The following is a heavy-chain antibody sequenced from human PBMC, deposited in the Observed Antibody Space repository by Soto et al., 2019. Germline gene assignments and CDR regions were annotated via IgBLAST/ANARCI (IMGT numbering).Heavy chain of an antibody. CDR3: ARVEGGEQWLDHLGWFDP. J-gene: IGHJ5*02. V-gene: IGHV4-59*01. Sequence: PSETLSLTCTVSGGSISSYYWSWIRQPPGKGLEWIGYIYYSGSTNYNPSLKSRVTISVDTSKNQFSLKLSSVTAADTAVYYCARVEGGEQWLDHLGWFDPWGQGTLVTVSS. CDR2: IYYSGST. CDR1: GGSISSYY. D-gene: IGHD6-19*01.